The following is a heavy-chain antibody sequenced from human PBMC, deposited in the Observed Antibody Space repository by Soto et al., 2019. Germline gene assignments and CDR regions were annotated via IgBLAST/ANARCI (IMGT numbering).Heavy chain of an antibody. Sequence: QVQLVESGGGVLQPGRSLRLSCAASGFTFSNYGIHWVRQTPGKGLEWVAAISYDGAHQYHADSVEGRFAISRDNSRNTVSLQMNSLRAEDTAVYYCAKGRYSGSQEVPEFNFWGQGTLVSVSS. D-gene: IGHD1-26*01. CDR1: GFTFSNYG. CDR3: AKGRYSGSQEVPEFNF. J-gene: IGHJ4*02. V-gene: IGHV3-30*18. CDR2: ISYDGAHQ.